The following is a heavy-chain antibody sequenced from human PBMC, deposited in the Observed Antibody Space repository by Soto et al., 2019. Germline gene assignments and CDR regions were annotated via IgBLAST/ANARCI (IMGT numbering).Heavy chain of an antibody. J-gene: IGHJ4*02. CDR3: GRGRYGDY. CDR1: GYAFTTYG. D-gene: IGHD1-1*01. Sequence: QVHLVQSGAEVKKPGASVKVSCKGSGYAFTTYGITWVRQAPGQGLEWMGWISAHNGNTNYAQKLQGRVTVTRDTSTSTAYMELRSLRSDGTAVYYCGRGRYGDYWGQGALVTVSS. V-gene: IGHV1-18*01. CDR2: ISAHNGNT.